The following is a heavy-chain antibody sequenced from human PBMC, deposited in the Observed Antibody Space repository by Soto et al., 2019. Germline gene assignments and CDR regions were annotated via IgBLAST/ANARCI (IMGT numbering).Heavy chain of an antibody. D-gene: IGHD3-10*02. V-gene: IGHV4-59*01. J-gene: IGHJ5*01. CDR3: ASMIGDPVLSFDS. CDR2: IFYSGST. CDR1: GGSISSYY. Sequence: QVQLQESGPGLVKPSETLSLTCTVSGGSISSYYWSWIRQPPGKGLEWIGFIFYSGSTSYNPSLKSRVTISIDTSEYQFSLKLNSVTAAVTAVYYCASMIGDPVLSFDSWGQGTLVAVSS.